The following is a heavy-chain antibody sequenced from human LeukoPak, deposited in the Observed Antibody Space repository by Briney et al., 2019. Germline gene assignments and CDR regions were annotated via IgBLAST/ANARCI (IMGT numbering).Heavy chain of an antibody. V-gene: IGHV4-59*01. CDR3: ARLRVVTAIGRGWFDP. J-gene: IGHJ5*02. CDR2: IYYSGST. Sequence: SETLSLTCTVSGGSISSYYWSWIRQPPGKGLEWIGYIYYSGSTNYNPSLKSRVTISVDTSKNQFSLKLSSVTAADTAVYYCARLRVVTAIGRGWFDPWGQGTLVTVSS. D-gene: IGHD2-21*02. CDR1: GGSISSYY.